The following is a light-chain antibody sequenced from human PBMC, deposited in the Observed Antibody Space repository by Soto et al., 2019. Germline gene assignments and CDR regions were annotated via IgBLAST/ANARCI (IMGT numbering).Light chain of an antibody. CDR2: AAS. V-gene: IGKV1-5*01. CDR1: QNITDW. J-gene: IGKJ2*03. Sequence: IQMAQSPSALSAYVGDRVTITCRASQNITDWLAWYQQKPGKAPELLMSAASTLATGVPSRFSGSGSGTEFNLTVSGLQTGDSETYFCLDFRTYSFGPGTKVHIK. CDR3: LDFRTYS.